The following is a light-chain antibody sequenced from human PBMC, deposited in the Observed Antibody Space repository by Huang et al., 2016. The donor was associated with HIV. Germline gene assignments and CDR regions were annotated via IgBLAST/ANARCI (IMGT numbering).Light chain of an antibody. CDR3: QQYHSSPVT. CDR1: HSISRSY. V-gene: IGKV3-20*01. Sequence: IVLTQSPGTLSVSPGERAALSCRASHSISRSYLVGYQQKPGQAPRLLIYGASSRATGIPDRFSGSGAGRDFTLTISRLEPEDFAVYFCQQYHSSPVTFGQGTRLEIK. CDR2: GAS. J-gene: IGKJ5*01.